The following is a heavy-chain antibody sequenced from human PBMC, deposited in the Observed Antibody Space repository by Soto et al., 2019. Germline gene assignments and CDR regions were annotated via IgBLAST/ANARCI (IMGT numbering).Heavy chain of an antibody. CDR1: GYTFTSYY. Sequence: ASVKVSCKASGYTFTSYYMHWVRQAPGQGLEWMGIINPSSGSTSYAQKFQGRVTMTRDTSTSTVYMELSSLRSEDTAVYSVAECLSPWFGTFYPCGMDVWGQGTTVTVSS. CDR3: AECLSPWFGTFYPCGMDV. J-gene: IGHJ6*02. V-gene: IGHV1-46*03. CDR2: INPSSGST. D-gene: IGHD2-15*01.